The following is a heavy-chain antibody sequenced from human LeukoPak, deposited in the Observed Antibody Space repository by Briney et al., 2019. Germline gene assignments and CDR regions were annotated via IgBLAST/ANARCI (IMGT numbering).Heavy chain of an antibody. CDR2: IYSGGST. D-gene: IGHD3-22*01. CDR3: ARDPPYYTKGYYFDY. Sequence: GGSLRLSCAASGFTVSNNYMTWVRQAPGKGLEWVSVIYSGGSTYYADSVKGRFTISRDNSKNTLYLQMNSLRAEDTAVYYCARDPPYYTKGYYFDYWGQGTLVTVSS. V-gene: IGHV3-53*01. J-gene: IGHJ4*02. CDR1: GFTVSNNY.